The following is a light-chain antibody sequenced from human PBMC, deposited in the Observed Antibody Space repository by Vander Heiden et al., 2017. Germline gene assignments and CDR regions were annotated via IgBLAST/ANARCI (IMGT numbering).Light chain of an antibody. J-gene: IGLJ1*01. V-gene: IGLV3-1*01. CDR2: QDR. CDR3: QAWDNRIAF. Sequence: QKPGQSPVLVIYQDRKRPPGIPERVSGSNSGNTATLTISGTQAMDEADYYCQAWDNRIAFFGTGTKVTVL.